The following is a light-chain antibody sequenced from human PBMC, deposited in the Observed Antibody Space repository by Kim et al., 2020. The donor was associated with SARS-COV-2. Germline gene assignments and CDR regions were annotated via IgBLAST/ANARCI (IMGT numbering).Light chain of an antibody. Sequence: SSELTQDPAVSVALGQTVRITCQGDSLRTYYATWYQQKPGQAPILVNYGKNTRPSGIPDRFSGSTSGNAASFTITGTQAGDEADYYCNSRDSNDNVVFGGGTQLTVL. V-gene: IGLV3-19*01. CDR2: GKN. CDR3: NSRDSNDNVV. J-gene: IGLJ2*01. CDR1: SLRTYY.